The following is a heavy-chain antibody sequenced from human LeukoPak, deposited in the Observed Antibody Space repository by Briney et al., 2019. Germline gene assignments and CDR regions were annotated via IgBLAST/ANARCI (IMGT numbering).Heavy chain of an antibody. CDR3: ARGDRYSSSWYTDY. V-gene: IGHV1-18*04. CDR1: GYTFTSYG. J-gene: IGHJ4*02. CDR2: ISAYNGNT. D-gene: IGHD6-13*01. Sequence: ASVKVSCKASGYTFTSYGISWVRQAPGQGLEWMGWISAYNGNTNYAQKLQGRVTMTTDTSTSTAYMELRSLRSGDTAVYYCARGDRYSSSWYTDYWGQGTLVTVSS.